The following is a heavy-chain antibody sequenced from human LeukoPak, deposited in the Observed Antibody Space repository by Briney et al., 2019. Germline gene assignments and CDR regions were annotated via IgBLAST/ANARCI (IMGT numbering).Heavy chain of an antibody. D-gene: IGHD1-26*01. J-gene: IGHJ3*02. CDR3: ARGGSYLSAFDI. CDR1: GFTFSSYG. Sequence: PGGSLRLSCAASGFTFSSYGMSWVRQAPGKWLEWVSAISGSGGTTYYADSVKGRFTISRDNSKNTLYLQMNSLRAEDTAVYYCARGGSYLSAFDIWGQGTMVTVSS. CDR2: ISGSGGTT. V-gene: IGHV3-23*01.